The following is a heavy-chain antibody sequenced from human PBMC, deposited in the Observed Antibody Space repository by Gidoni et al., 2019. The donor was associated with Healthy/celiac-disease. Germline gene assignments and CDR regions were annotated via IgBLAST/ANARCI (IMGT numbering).Heavy chain of an antibody. Sequence: EVQLVESGGGLVQPGGSLRLSCAASGFPFSSYWLSWVRQAPGKGLEWVANRKQEGSEKYYVDSVKGRFTISRDNAKNSLYLQMNSLRAEDTAVYYCASSSAYCGGDCYSHFYPPTEYYFDYWGQGTLVTVSS. V-gene: IGHV3-7*01. D-gene: IGHD2-21*01. CDR3: ASSSAYCGGDCYSHFYPPTEYYFDY. J-gene: IGHJ4*02. CDR1: GFPFSSYW. CDR2: RKQEGSEK.